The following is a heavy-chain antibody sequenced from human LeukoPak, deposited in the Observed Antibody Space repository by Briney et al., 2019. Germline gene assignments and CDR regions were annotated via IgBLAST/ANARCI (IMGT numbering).Heavy chain of an antibody. Sequence: GGSLRLSCAASAFTFSSYSMSWVRQAPGKGLEWVANIKQDGSEKYYVDSVKGRFTISRDNAKNSLYLQMNSLRAEDTAVYYCAANYYDTSGYYYWGQGTLVTVSS. CDR1: AFTFSSYS. J-gene: IGHJ4*02. CDR2: IKQDGSEK. V-gene: IGHV3-7*01. CDR3: AANYYDTSGYYY. D-gene: IGHD3-22*01.